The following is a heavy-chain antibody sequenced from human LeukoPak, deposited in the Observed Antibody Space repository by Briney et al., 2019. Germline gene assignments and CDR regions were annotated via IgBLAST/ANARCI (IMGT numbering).Heavy chain of an antibody. CDR1: GFSLSSRGVG. CDR3: AHTAGFWSGYPTFDY. CDR2: FYWDDDK. J-gene: IGHJ4*02. Sequence: SGPTLVKPTQTLTLTCTFSGFSLSSRGVGVGWIRQPPGKLLEWLALFYWDDDKRYSPSLKSRLTITKDTSKNQVVLTMTNMDPVDTATYYCAHTAGFWSGYPTFDYWGQGTLVTVSS. D-gene: IGHD3-3*01. V-gene: IGHV2-5*02.